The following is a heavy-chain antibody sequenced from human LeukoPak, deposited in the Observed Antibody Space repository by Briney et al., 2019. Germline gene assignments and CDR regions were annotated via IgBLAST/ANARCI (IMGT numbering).Heavy chain of an antibody. CDR1: GFTFNDYG. Sequence: GRSLRLSCAASGFTFNDYGIHWVRQAPGKGLECVTVIASDGRDKKYGDSVKGRFTISRDNSKNTVYLQMNSLRPEDTAVYYCAKDGTRGPAAYYFDNWGQGTLVTVSS. CDR2: IASDGRDK. V-gene: IGHV3-30*18. D-gene: IGHD2-2*01. J-gene: IGHJ4*02. CDR3: AKDGTRGPAAYYFDN.